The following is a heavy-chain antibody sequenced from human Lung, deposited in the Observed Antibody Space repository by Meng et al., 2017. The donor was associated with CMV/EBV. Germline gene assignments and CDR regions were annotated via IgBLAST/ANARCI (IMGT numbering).Heavy chain of an antibody. J-gene: IGHJ6*02. CDR3: ARVGWDYYYYGMDV. V-gene: IGHV4-59*01. D-gene: IGHD2-15*01. Sequence: SETLSLXCTVSGGSISSYYWSWIRQPPGKGLEWIGYIYYSGSTNYNPSLKSRVTISVDTSKNQFSLKLSSVTAADTAVYYCARVGWDYYYYGMDVWGQGTTVTFSS. CDR2: IYYSGST. CDR1: GGSISSYY.